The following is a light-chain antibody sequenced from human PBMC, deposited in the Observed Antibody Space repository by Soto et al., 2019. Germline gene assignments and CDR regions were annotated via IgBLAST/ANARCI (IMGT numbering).Light chain of an antibody. J-gene: IGKJ1*01. V-gene: IGKV3-20*01. CDR3: QQYGSSPQT. CDR1: QSVSSSF. CDR2: GAS. Sequence: EIVLTHSAGALSLSPGERATLSCRASQSVSSSFLAWYQQKPGQAPRLLIYGASDRATGIPDRFTGSGSGTDFTLTISRLEPEDFAVYYCQQYGSSPQTFGQGTKVDIK.